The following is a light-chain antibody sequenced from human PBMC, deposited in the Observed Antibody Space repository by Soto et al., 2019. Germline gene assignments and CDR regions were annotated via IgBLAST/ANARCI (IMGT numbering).Light chain of an antibody. V-gene: IGLV2-8*01. CDR3: TSYAGSNIWV. J-gene: IGLJ3*02. CDR1: SSDVGAYNY. Sequence: QSALTQPPSASGSPGQSVTISCTGTSSDVGAYNYVSWYQQYPGKAPKLMIYEVSKRPSGVPDRFSGSKSGKRASLNVTGLEPVDEDAYYCTSYAGSNIWVFGGGTKLTVL. CDR2: EVS.